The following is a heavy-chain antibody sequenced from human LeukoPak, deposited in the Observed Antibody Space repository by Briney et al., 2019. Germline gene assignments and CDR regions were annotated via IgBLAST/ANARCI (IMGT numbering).Heavy chain of an antibody. CDR3: AKDKYDSSGEIDY. J-gene: IGHJ4*02. Sequence: GGSLRLSCAASGFTFSSYAMSWVRQAPGKGLEWVSAISGSGGSTYYADSVKGRFTISRDNAKNSLYLQMNSLRAEDTALYYCAKDKYDSSGEIDYWGQGTLVTVSS. D-gene: IGHD3-22*01. CDR1: GFTFSSYA. CDR2: ISGSGGST. V-gene: IGHV3-23*01.